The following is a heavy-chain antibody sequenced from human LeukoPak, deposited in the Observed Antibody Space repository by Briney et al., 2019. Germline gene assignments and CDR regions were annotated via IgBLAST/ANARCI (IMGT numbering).Heavy chain of an antibody. Sequence: GGSLRLSCAASGFSFDDYAMHWVRQAPGKGLEWVSGISWNSDTIGYADSVKGRFTISRDNAKNSLYLQMNSLRAEDTALYYCAKDISGTYLAALHYWGQGTLVTVSS. CDR3: AKDISGTYLAALHY. J-gene: IGHJ4*02. D-gene: IGHD1-26*01. V-gene: IGHV3-9*01. CDR2: ISWNSDTI. CDR1: GFSFDDYA.